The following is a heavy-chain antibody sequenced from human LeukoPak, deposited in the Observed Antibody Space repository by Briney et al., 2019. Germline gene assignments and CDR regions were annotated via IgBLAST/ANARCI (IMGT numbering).Heavy chain of an antibody. J-gene: IGHJ4*02. D-gene: IGHD6-19*01. CDR1: GGSISSYH. CDR2: IYYSGST. CDR3: ARVSYSSGWYLDY. Sequence: SETLSLTCTVSGGSISSYHWSWIRQPPGKGLEWIGYIYYSGSTNYNPSLKSRVTISVDTSKNQFSLKLSSVTAADTAVYYCARVSYSSGWYLDYWGQGTLVTVSS. V-gene: IGHV4-59*01.